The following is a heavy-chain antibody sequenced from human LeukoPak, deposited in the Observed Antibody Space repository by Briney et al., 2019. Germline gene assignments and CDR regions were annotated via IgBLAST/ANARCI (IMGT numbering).Heavy chain of an antibody. Sequence: SVKVSCKASGGTFSSYAISWVRQAPGQGLEWMGRIIPILGIANYAQKFQGRVTITADKSTSTAYMELSSLRSEDTAVYYCAKDRGMAAAVHRTVNWFDPWGQGTLVTVSS. CDR3: AKDRGMAAAVHRTVNWFDP. V-gene: IGHV1-69*04. J-gene: IGHJ5*02. D-gene: IGHD6-13*01. CDR1: GGTFSSYA. CDR2: IIPILGIA.